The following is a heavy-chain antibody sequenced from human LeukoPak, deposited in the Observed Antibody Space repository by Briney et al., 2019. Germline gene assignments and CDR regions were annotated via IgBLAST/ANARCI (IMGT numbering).Heavy chain of an antibody. D-gene: IGHD2-2*01. J-gene: IGHJ3*02. Sequence: SVKVSCKASGFTFTSSAVQWVRQARGQRLEWIGWIVVGSGNTTYAQKFQERVTITRDMSTSTAYMELSSLRSEDTAVYYCATYLGYCSSTSCYRNAFDIWGQGTMVTVSS. CDR1: GFTFTSSA. CDR2: IVVGSGNT. CDR3: ATYLGYCSSTSCYRNAFDI. V-gene: IGHV1-58*01.